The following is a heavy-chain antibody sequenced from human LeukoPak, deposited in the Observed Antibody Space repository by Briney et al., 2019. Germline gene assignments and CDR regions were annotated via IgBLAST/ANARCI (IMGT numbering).Heavy chain of an antibody. CDR3: ARDLERYYDLEGRSGY. CDR2: IIPILGIA. V-gene: IGHV1-69*04. J-gene: IGHJ4*02. CDR1: GGTFSSYA. Sequence: ASVKVSCKASGGTFSSYAISWVRQAPGQGLEWMGRIIPILGIANYAQKFQGRVTMTRDTSISTAYMELSRLRSDDTAVYYCARDLERYYDLEGRSGYWGQGTLVTVSS. D-gene: IGHD3-3*01.